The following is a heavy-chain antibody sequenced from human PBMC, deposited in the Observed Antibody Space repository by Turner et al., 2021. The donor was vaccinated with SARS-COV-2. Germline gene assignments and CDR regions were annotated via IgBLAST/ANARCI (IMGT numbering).Heavy chain of an antibody. D-gene: IGHD6-13*01. CDR2: SYSGGST. CDR3: AREAAAGNFHGWFDP. CDR1: GFTVSSNY. J-gene: IGHJ5*02. Sequence: EVQLVESGGGLVEPGGSLRLSCEASGFTVSSNYMSWVRQAPGKGLEWVSVSYSGGSTYYADSVKGRFTISRDNSKNTLYLQMNSLRVEDTAVYSCAREAAAGNFHGWFDPWGQGTLVTVSS. V-gene: IGHV3-66*01.